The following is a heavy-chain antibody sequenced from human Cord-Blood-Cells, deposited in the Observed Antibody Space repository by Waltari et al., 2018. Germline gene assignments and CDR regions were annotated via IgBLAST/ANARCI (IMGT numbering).Heavy chain of an antibody. CDR2: INPSGGST. CDR3: ARGPPNWFDP. Sequence: GQGLEWMGIINPSGGSTSYAQKFQGRVTMTRDTSTSTVYMELSSLRSEDTAVYYCARGPPNWFDPWGQGTLVTVSS. J-gene: IGHJ5*02. V-gene: IGHV1-46*01.